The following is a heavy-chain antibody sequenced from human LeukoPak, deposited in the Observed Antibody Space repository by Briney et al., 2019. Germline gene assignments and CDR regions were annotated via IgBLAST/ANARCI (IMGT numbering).Heavy chain of an antibody. CDR2: IKQDGSEN. CDR3: ARGSTTVTV. Sequence: GGSLRLSCAASGFTLSSYWMSWVRQAPGKGLEWVANIKQDGSENYYVDSVKGRFTISRDDGKNSLYLQMNSLRAEDTAVYYCARGSTTVTVWGQGTLVTVSS. CDR1: GFTLSSYW. V-gene: IGHV3-7*01. J-gene: IGHJ4*02. D-gene: IGHD4-17*01.